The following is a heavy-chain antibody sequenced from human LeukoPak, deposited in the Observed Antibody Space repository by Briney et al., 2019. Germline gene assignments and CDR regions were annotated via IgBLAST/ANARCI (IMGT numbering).Heavy chain of an antibody. CDR3: ARDHVIVGDDAFDI. CDR1: GYTFTSYG. J-gene: IGHJ3*02. D-gene: IGHD3-22*01. CDR2: ISAYNGNT. V-gene: IGHV1-18*01. Sequence: ASVKVSCKASGYTFTSYGISWVRQAPGQGLEWMGWISAYNGNTNYAQKLQGRVTMTTDTPTSTAYMELRSLRSDDTAVYYCARDHVIVGDDAFDIWGQGTMVTVSS.